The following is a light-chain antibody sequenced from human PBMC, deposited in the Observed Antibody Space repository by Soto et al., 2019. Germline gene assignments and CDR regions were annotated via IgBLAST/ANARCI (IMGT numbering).Light chain of an antibody. J-gene: IGKJ1*01. CDR2: DAS. V-gene: IGKV3-11*01. Sequence: EGVFTQAPATPAFSPGGRATPSFRGSQSVYTYLAWYQQKPGQAPRLLIFDASKRATGIPARFSGTGSGTDFTLTISSLEPEDVAVYYCQQRSNWPPVTFGQGTKVDIK. CDR1: QSVYTY. CDR3: QQRSNWPPVT.